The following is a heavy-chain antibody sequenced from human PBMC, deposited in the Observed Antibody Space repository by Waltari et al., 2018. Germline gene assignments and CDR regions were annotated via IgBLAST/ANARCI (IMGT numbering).Heavy chain of an antibody. CDR1: GFSLSTSGVG. V-gene: IGHV2-5*01. D-gene: IGHD5-18*01. CDR3: AHRRGYSYGGYYFDY. J-gene: IGHJ4*02. CDR2: IYWNDDK. Sequence: QITLKESGPTLVKPTQTLTLTCTFSGFSLSTSGVGVGWIRQPPGKALEWLALIYWNDDKLYSPSLKSRLTITKDTSKNQVVLTMTNMDPVDTATYYCAHRRGYSYGGYYFDYWGQGTLVTVSS.